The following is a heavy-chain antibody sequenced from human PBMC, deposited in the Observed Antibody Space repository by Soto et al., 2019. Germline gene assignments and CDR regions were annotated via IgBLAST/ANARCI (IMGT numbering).Heavy chain of an antibody. CDR1: GFSIKTGYY. CDR3: ARGMNPQDY. V-gene: IGHV4-38-2*01. Sequence: PSETLSLTCDVSGFSIKTGYYWCWFRQPPGKGLEWIGAIYHSGTTYFNPSLKSRVTMSVDTSKNHFSLRLTSVAATDTAVYYCARGMNPQDYWGQGTLVTVSS. J-gene: IGHJ4*02. CDR2: IYHSGTT.